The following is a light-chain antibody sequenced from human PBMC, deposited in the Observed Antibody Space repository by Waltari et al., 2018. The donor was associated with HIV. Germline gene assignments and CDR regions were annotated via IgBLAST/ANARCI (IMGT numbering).Light chain of an antibody. J-gene: IGLJ2*01. Sequence: QSVLTQAPSASGTPGQRVTISSSGSSSYIGSNSVYWCQQLPGTAPKLLIYRDNQRPSGVPDRSSGSGSGTSASLAFPGLRSESSMGCRPEWSGLFGGGTRLTVL. CDR3: EWSGL. CDR1: SSYIGSNS. V-gene: IGLV1-47*01. CDR2: RDN.